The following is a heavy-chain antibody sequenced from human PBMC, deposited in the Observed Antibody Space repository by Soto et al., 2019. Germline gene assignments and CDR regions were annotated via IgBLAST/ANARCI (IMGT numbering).Heavy chain of an antibody. CDR3: ARGPRVSSTGTGAH. CDR2: ISDDGSTA. CDR1: GFTFSAYW. J-gene: IGHJ4*02. Sequence: GESLKISCAVSGFTFSAYWMHWVRQVPGKGLTWVSLISDDGSTATYADSVKGRFVISRDNAKNSLYLEMNTLRVDDSGLYYCARGPRVSSTGTGAHWGRGTLVTVSS. D-gene: IGHD1-1*01. V-gene: IGHV3-74*01.